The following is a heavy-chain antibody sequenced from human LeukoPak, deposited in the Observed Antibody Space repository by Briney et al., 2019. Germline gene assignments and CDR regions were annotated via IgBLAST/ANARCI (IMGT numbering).Heavy chain of an antibody. Sequence: PGGSLRLSCAASGFTFSGYALSWVRQAPGKGLEWVSAISGSGGSTYYADSVKGRFTISRDNSKNTLYLQMNSLGAEDTAVYYCAKDGIVVVVAATLPEYFQHWGQGTLVTIAS. CDR3: AKDGIVVVVAATLPEYFQH. D-gene: IGHD2-15*01. CDR1: GFTFSGYA. V-gene: IGHV3-23*01. CDR2: ISGSGGST. J-gene: IGHJ1*01.